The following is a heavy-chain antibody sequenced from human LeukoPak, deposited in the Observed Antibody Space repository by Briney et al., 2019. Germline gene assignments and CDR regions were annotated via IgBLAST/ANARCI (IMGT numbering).Heavy chain of an antibody. Sequence: PGGSLRLSCAASGFTFSSYWMNWARQAPGKGLEWVASINHNGNVNYYVDSVKGRFTISRDNAKNSLYLQMSNLRAEATAVYFCVRGGGLDVWGQGATVTVSS. D-gene: IGHD3-16*01. CDR1: GFTFSSYW. CDR2: INHNGNVN. CDR3: VRGGGLDV. J-gene: IGHJ6*02. V-gene: IGHV3-7*03.